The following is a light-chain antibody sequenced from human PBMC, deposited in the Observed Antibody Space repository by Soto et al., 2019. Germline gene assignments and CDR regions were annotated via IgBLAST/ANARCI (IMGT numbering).Light chain of an antibody. CDR2: KAS. J-gene: IGKJ5*01. CDR3: QQLMSYPIT. CDR1: QTISSW. Sequence: DIQMTQSPSTLSVSVGDRVTITCRASQTISSWLAWYQQKPGKAPKLLIYKASTVKSGVPSRFSGSGSGTDFTLTISSLQPEDFATYYCQQLMSYPITFGQGTRLEIK. V-gene: IGKV1-5*03.